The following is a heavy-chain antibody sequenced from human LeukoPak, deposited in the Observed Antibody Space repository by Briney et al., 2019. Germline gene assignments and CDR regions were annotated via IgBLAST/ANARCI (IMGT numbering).Heavy chain of an antibody. CDR3: ARDRYDFWSGYQGDFDY. Sequence: ASVKVSCKASGYTFTGYYMHWVQQAPGQGLEWMGRINPNSGGTNYAQKFQGRVTMTRDTSISTAYMELSRLRFDDTAVYYCARDRYDFWSGYQGDFDYWGQGTLVTVSS. D-gene: IGHD3-3*01. J-gene: IGHJ4*02. CDR1: GYTFTGYY. CDR2: INPNSGGT. V-gene: IGHV1-2*06.